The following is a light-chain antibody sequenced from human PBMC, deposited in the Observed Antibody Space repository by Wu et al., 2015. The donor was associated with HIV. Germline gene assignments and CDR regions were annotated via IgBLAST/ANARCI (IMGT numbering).Light chain of an antibody. J-gene: IGKJ1*01. CDR3: QKYNTAPWT. V-gene: IGKV1-8*01. Sequence: AIRITQSPSSLSASTGDRVTITCRASQGISSYLAWYQQKPGKAPKLLIYAASTLQSGVPSRFSGSGSGTDFTLTISYLQSEDLATYYCQKYNTAPWTFGQGTKVEIK. CDR2: AAS. CDR1: QGISSY.